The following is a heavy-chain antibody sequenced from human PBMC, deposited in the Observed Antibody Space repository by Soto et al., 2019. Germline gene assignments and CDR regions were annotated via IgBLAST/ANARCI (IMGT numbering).Heavy chain of an antibody. D-gene: IGHD2-8*01. CDR3: AKAEYGASVSVFDL. J-gene: IGHJ4*02. Sequence: EVNLLESGGGLVQPGGSLRLSCEAAGFAFKNYVMSWVRQAPGKGREGVSGISGVGGSTYNADSVKGRFTISRDNSKNTLYLQMNSLRTEDTAVDYCAKAEYGASVSVFDLWGQGNLVTVSS. CDR2: ISGVGGST. V-gene: IGHV3-23*01. CDR1: GFAFKNYV.